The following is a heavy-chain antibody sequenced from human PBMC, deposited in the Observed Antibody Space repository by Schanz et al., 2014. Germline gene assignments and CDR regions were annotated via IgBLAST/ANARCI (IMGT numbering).Heavy chain of an antibody. D-gene: IGHD3-3*01. Sequence: QEQLVESGGGAVQPGRSLRLSCAASGFTFSSSAVDWIRQAPGPGLEWVSFISYDGSLKSYLDSVKGRFTISRDNSKNTLCLERNSRRVEDTAVYYGARDLASYHDLWSAQETGDRAFDLWGQGTMVTVSP. CDR2: ISYDGSLK. CDR3: ARDLASYHDLWSAQETGDRAFDL. J-gene: IGHJ3*01. CDR1: GFTFSSSA. V-gene: IGHV3-30-3*01.